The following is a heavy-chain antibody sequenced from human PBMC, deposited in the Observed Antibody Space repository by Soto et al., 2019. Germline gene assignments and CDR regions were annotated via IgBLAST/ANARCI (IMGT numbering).Heavy chain of an antibody. Sequence: QLQLQESGPGLVKPSETLSLTCTVSGDSITSGTYYWGWIRQSPGKGLEWIGSLDYRGRTYSNPSLNSRVAISVDTSKNQFSLRLSSVTAADTAVYYCARRFQYSVYLESFDIGGQGTLVAVSS. V-gene: IGHV4-39*01. CDR3: ARRFQYSVYLESFDI. CDR2: LDYRGRT. CDR1: GDSITSGTYY. D-gene: IGHD2-15*01. J-gene: IGHJ4*02.